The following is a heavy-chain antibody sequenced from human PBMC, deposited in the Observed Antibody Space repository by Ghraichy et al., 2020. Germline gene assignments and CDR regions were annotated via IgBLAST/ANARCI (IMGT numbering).Heavy chain of an antibody. D-gene: IGHD3-3*01. V-gene: IGHV3-7*04. Sequence: GGSLRLSCAASGFTFSSYWMSWVRQAPGKGLEWVANIKQDGSEKYYVDSVKGRFTISRDNAKNSLYLQMNSLRAEDTAVYYCARAYYDFWSGYYAYYYYYMDVGGKGTTVTVSS. J-gene: IGHJ6*03. CDR2: IKQDGSEK. CDR1: GFTFSSYW. CDR3: ARAYYDFWSGYYAYYYYYMDV.